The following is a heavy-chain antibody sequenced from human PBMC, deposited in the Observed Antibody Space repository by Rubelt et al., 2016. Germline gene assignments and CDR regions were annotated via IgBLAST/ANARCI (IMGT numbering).Heavy chain of an antibody. CDR3: ARLRDYYDPNDAFDI. Sequence: EMQLVQSGAEVKKPGESLKISCKGSGYTFMTYWIGWVRQMPGKGLEWMGIIYPGDSDVRYRPSFQGQVTLSADKSISTAYLQWSSLKASDTAMYYCARLRDYYDPNDAFDIWGQGTMVTVSS. CDR1: GYTFMTYW. CDR2: IYPGDSDV. D-gene: IGHD3-22*01. V-gene: IGHV5-51*03. J-gene: IGHJ3*02.